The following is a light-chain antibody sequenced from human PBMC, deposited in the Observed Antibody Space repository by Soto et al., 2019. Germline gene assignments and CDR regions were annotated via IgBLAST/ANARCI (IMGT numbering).Light chain of an antibody. CDR1: QGISVW. CDR2: QAS. J-gene: IGKJ4*01. Sequence: DIQMTQSPSTLSASVGDRVTMTCRASQGISVWLAWYQQKPGKDPKLLIYQASTLKPGVPPRFSGRGSGTEFTLTISSRQQDDFATYYCQQYTSYPLTFGGGTRVDIK. V-gene: IGKV1-5*03. CDR3: QQYTSYPLT.